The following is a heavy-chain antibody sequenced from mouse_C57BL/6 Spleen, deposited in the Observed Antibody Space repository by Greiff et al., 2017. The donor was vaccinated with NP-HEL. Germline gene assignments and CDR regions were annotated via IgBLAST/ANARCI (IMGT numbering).Heavy chain of an antibody. Sequence: DVQLVESGGGLVKPGGSLKLSCAASGFTFSDYGMHWVRQAPEKGLEWVAYISSGSSTIYYADTVKGRFTISRDNAKNTLFLQMTSLRSEDTAMYYCARVGLAYWGQGTLVTVSA. CDR2: ISSGSSTI. J-gene: IGHJ3*01. D-gene: IGHD4-1*01. CDR3: ARVGLAY. CDR1: GFTFSDYG. V-gene: IGHV5-17*01.